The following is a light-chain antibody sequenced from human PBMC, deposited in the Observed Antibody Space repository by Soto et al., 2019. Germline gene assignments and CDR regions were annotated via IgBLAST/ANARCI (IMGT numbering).Light chain of an antibody. CDR1: QGIFSY. CDR3: QQSYNTPQT. V-gene: IGKV1-39*01. CDR2: ATD. Sequence: DIHLSQSPSFLSASVGDSVTITCRASQGIFSYLAWYQQQSGKAPKLLIYATDTLQSGVPSRFSGSGSGTDYTLTISSLQPEDFATYYCQQSYNTPQTFGQGTKVDI. J-gene: IGKJ1*01.